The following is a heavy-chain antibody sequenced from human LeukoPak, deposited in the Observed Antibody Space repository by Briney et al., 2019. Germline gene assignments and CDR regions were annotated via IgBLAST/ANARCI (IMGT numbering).Heavy chain of an antibody. Sequence: SETLSLTCTVSGGSISSYYWSWIRQPAGKGLEWIGRIYTSGSTNYNPSLKSRVTMSVDTSKNQFSLKLSSVTAADTAVYYCAGYCSSTSCYPLYYFDYWGQGTLVTVSS. CDR1: GGSISSYY. CDR3: AGYCSSTSCYPLYYFDY. V-gene: IGHV4-4*07. CDR2: IYTSGST. J-gene: IGHJ4*02. D-gene: IGHD2-2*01.